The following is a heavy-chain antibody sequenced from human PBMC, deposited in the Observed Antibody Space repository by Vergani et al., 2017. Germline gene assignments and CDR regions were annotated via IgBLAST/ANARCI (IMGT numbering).Heavy chain of an antibody. V-gene: IGHV4-61*02. J-gene: IGHJ4*02. CDR3: ARDRDYYYHSFDY. CDR1: GASITSGSFY. CDR2: IHASGTK. Sequence: QVHLNEAGPGLVKPSQTLSLTCTVSGASITSGSFYWSWIRQPAGKGLEWIGRIHASGTKNYNPSLRSRVTLSVDTSKNQLSLKMSSVTAADTAVYYCARDRDYYYHSFDYWGQGTLVTVSS. D-gene: IGHD3-10*01.